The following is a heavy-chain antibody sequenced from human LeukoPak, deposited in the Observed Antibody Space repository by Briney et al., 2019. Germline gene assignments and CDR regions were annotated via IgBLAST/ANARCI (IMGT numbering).Heavy chain of an antibody. CDR1: GYTFTSYG. CDR3: ARGAASFNWFDP. J-gene: IGHJ5*02. D-gene: IGHD2-15*01. V-gene: IGHV1-69*04. Sequence: SVKVSCKASGYTFTSYGISWVRQAPGQVLEWMGRIIPIFGIANYAQKFQGRVTITADKSTSTAYMELSSLRSEDTAVYYCARGAASFNWFDPWGQGTLVTVSS. CDR2: IIPIFGIA.